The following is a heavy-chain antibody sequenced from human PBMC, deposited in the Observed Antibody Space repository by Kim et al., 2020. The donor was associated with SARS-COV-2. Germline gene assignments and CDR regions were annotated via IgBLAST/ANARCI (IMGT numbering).Heavy chain of an antibody. V-gene: IGHV3-66*01. Sequence: GGSLRLSCAASGFTVSSNYMSWVRQAPGKGLEWVSVIYSGGSTYYADSVKGRFTISRDNSKNTLYLQMNSLRAEDTAVYYCARASDCTNGVCSNYFDYWGQGTLVTVSS. CDR1: GFTVSSNY. D-gene: IGHD2-8*01. CDR2: IYSGGST. J-gene: IGHJ4*02. CDR3: ARASDCTNGVCSNYFDY.